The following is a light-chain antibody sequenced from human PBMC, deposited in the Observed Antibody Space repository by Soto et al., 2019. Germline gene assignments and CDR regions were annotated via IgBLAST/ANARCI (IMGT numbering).Light chain of an antibody. CDR1: SSNIGAGID. V-gene: IGLV1-40*01. Sequence: QSVLTQPPSASGAPGQRVTISCTGSSSNIGAGIDVHWYQKFPGTAPKLLIYANTNRPSGVPDRFSGSKSGTPASLAITGLQSEDEADYYCQSYDNTLSGPVFGGGIKLTVL. CDR3: QSYDNTLSGPV. CDR2: ANT. J-gene: IGLJ2*01.